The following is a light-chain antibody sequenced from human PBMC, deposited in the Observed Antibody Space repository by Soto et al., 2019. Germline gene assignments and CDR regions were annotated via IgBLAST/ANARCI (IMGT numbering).Light chain of an antibody. CDR1: SSDIGAYNY. V-gene: IGLV2-14*03. CDR2: EVS. Sequence: QSALTQPASVSGSPGQSITISCIGTSSDIGAYNYVSWYQQHPGKVPKLMIYEVSNRPLGISDRFSGSKSGYTASLTISDVQAEDEADYYCSSHKTRSTWVFGGGTKVTVL. CDR3: SSHKTRSTWV. J-gene: IGLJ3*02.